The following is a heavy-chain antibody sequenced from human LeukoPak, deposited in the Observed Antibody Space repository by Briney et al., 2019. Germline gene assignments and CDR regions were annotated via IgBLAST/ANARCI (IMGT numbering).Heavy chain of an antibody. V-gene: IGHV4-34*01. CDR1: GGSFSGYY. D-gene: IGHD3-22*01. CDR2: INHSGST. J-gene: IGHJ4*02. CDR3: ARGPNYYDSSGYYTHGDY. Sequence: PSETLSLTCAVYGGSFSGYYWSWIRQPPGKGLEWIGEINHSGSTNYNPSLKSRVPISVDTSKNQFSLKLSSVTAADTAVYYCARGPNYYDSSGYYTHGDYWGQGTLVTVSS.